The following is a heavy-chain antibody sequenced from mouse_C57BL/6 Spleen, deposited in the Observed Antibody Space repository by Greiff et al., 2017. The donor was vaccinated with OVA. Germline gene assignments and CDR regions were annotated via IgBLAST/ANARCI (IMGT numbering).Heavy chain of an antibody. Sequence: EVQLQESGPGLVKPSQSLSLTCSVTGYSITSGYYWNWIRQFPGNKLEWMGYISYDGSNNYNPSLKNRISITRDTSKNQFFLKLNSVTTEDTATYYCAQEDYDAGFFAYWGQGTLVTVSA. CDR2: ISYDGSN. V-gene: IGHV3-6*01. CDR3: AQEDYDAGFFAY. D-gene: IGHD2-4*01. CDR1: GYSITSGYY. J-gene: IGHJ3*01.